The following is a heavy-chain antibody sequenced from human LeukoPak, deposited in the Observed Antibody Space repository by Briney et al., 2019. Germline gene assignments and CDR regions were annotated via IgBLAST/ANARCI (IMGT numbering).Heavy chain of an antibody. CDR3: ASPDGV. D-gene: IGHD1-14*01. V-gene: IGHV1-46*01. Sequence: ASMKVACKASGHTFPNDYMYWVRQAPGQGLEWVGMTKFGGGSTSYEPKFQGRVTMTWDSSTSTAYMELNSLTSEDTAVYFCASPDGVWGQGTMVTVSS. CDR1: GHTFPNDY. CDR2: TKFGGGST. J-gene: IGHJ3*01.